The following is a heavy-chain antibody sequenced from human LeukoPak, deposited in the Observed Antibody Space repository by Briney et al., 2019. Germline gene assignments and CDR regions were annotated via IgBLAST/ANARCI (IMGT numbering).Heavy chain of an antibody. Sequence: GRSLRLSCAASGFTFSSYGMHWVRQAPGKGLEWVAVISYDGSNKYYADSVKGRFTISRDNSKNTLYLQMNSLRAEDTALYYCGKDITAGGLDNWGQGTLVTVSS. CDR1: GFTFSSYG. J-gene: IGHJ4*02. V-gene: IGHV3-30*18. CDR3: GKDITAGGLDN. D-gene: IGHD6-13*01. CDR2: ISYDGSNK.